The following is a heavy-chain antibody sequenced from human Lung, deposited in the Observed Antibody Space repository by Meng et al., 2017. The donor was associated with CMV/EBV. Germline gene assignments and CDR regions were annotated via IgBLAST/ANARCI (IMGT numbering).Heavy chain of an antibody. J-gene: IGHJ4*02. D-gene: IGHD3-22*01. Sequence: GGSLRLSCVDSGFTFSSSVFHWVRQAPGRGLEWVAAISTDGSAKHYADSVKDRFTVSRDNSKNTLYLQMNSLRVEDTAVFYCAREGASSGHFGCFEYWAQGKXVTVDS. V-gene: IGHV3-30*03. CDR1: GFTFSSSV. CDR2: ISTDGSAK. CDR3: AREGASSGHFGCFEY.